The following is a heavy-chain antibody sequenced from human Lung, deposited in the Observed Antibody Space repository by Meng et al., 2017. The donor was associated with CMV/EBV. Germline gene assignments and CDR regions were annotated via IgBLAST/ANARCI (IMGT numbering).Heavy chain of an antibody. Sequence: HVQPVMSGAEVKKPXXSXKVSCKASGYTFTGYYMHWVRQAPGQGLEWMGWINPNSGGTNYAQKFQGRVTMTRDTSISTAYMELSRLRSDDTALYYCARDRQLVLDYWGQGTLVTVSS. CDR3: ARDRQLVLDY. V-gene: IGHV1-2*02. CDR1: GYTFTGYY. CDR2: INPNSGGT. J-gene: IGHJ4*02. D-gene: IGHD6-6*01.